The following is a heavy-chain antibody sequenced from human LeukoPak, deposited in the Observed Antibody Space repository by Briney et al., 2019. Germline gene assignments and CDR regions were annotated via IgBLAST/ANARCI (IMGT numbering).Heavy chain of an antibody. D-gene: IGHD4-17*01. J-gene: IGHJ6*03. Sequence: GGSLRLSCAASGFTVSSDYMSWVRQAPGKGLEWVSVIYSSGSTYYADSVKGRFTISRDNSKNTLYLQMNSLKGEDTAVYYCVRDYGDYRTPYYYYYYYMDVWGKGTTVTVSS. CDR2: IYSSGST. CDR3: VRDYGDYRTPYYYYYYYMDV. CDR1: GFTVSSDY. V-gene: IGHV3-53*01.